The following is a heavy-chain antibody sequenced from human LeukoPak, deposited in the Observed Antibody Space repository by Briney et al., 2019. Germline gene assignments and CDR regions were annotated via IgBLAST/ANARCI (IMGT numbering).Heavy chain of an antibody. J-gene: IGHJ4*02. CDR2: IYYSGST. CDR1: GGSISSYH. Sequence: PSETLSLTCTVSGGSISSYHWSWIRQPPGKGLEWIGYIYYSGSTNYNPSLKSRVTISVDTSKNQLSLKLSSVTAADTAVYYCARHTHYYGSESYYYLHYWGQGTLVTVSS. CDR3: ARHTHYYGSESYYYLHY. V-gene: IGHV4-59*08. D-gene: IGHD3-10*01.